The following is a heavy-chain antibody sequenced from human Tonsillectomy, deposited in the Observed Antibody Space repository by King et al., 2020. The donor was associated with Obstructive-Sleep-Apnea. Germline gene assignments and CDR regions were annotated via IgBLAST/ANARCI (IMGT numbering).Heavy chain of an antibody. CDR2: IYNIGST. CDR3: VRGRDHAKAGY. Sequence: VQLQESGPGLVEPSQTLSLTCTVSGGSFSSGGSYWTWFRQHPGKGLEWIGHIYNIGSTYYNPSLESRVTMSLDTSKNQFSLNLSSVTAADTAVYYCVRGRDHAKAGYWGQGTLVTVSS. J-gene: IGHJ4*02. CDR1: GGSFSSGGSY. D-gene: IGHD5-24*01. V-gene: IGHV4-31*03.